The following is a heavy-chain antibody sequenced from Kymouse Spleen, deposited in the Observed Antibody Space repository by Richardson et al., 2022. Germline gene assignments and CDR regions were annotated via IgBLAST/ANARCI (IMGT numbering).Heavy chain of an antibody. D-gene: IGHD1-7*01. CDR1: GFTFSNAW. CDR3: TTDPVTGTTDYYYGMDV. V-gene: IGHV3-15*01. CDR2: IKSKTDGGTT. J-gene: IGHJ6*02. Sequence: EVQLVESGGGLVKPGGSLRLSCAASGFTFSNAWMSWVRQAPGKGLEWVGRIKSKTDGGTTDYAAPVKGRFTISRDDSKNTLYLQMNSLKTEDTAVYYCTTDPVTGTTDYYYGMDVWGQGTTVTVSS.